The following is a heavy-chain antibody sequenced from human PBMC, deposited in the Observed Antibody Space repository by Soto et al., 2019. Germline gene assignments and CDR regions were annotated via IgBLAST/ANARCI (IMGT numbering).Heavy chain of an antibody. CDR2: ISYDGSNK. CDR3: ARDMDDFSFFDY. CDR1: GFTSISHA. Sequence: PGRLLRLWYSAVGFTSISHAMHWVRQAPGKGLEWVAVISYDGSNKYYADSVKGRFTISRDNSKNTLYLQMNSLRAEDTAVYYCARDMDDFSFFDYWGQGTLVTVSS. V-gene: IGHV3-30-3*01. J-gene: IGHJ4*02. D-gene: IGHD3-3*01.